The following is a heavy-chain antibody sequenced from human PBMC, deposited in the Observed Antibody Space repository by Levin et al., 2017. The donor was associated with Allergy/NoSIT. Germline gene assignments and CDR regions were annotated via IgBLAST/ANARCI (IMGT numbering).Heavy chain of an antibody. V-gene: IGHV4-34*01. CDR3: ARGRGGGMDV. CDR1: GGSFSGYY. D-gene: IGHD3-16*01. CDR2: INHSGST. Sequence: SQTLSLTCAVYGGSFSGYYWSWIRQPPGKGLEWIGEINHSGSTNYNPSLKSRVTISVDTSKNQFSLKLSSVTAADTAVYYCARGRGGGMDVWGKGTTVTVSS. J-gene: IGHJ6*03.